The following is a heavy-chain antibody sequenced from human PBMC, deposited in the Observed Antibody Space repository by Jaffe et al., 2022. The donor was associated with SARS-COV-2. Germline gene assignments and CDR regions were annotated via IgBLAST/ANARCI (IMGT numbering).Heavy chain of an antibody. J-gene: IGHJ6*02. CDR2: IIPILGIA. Sequence: QVQLVQSGAEVKKPGSSVKVSCKASGGTFSSYTISWVRQAPGQGLEWMGRIIPILGIANYAQKFQGRVTITADKSTSTAYMELSSLRSEDTAVYYCAGGLQVLYYYYGMDVWGQGTTVTVSS. V-gene: IGHV1-69*02. CDR3: AGGLQVLYYYYGMDV. CDR1: GGTFSSYT. D-gene: IGHD4-4*01.